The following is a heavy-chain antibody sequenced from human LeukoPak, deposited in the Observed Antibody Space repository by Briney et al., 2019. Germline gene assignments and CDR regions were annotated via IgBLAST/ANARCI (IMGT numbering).Heavy chain of an antibody. CDR2: ISGSGGST. CDR3: AASKVLWFGELCAFDI. CDR1: GFTFSSYA. V-gene: IGHV3-23*01. Sequence: PGGSLRLSCAASGFTFSSYAMSWVRQAPGKGLEWVSAISGSGGSTYYADSVKGRFTISRDNAKNSLYLQMNSLRAEDTAVYYCAASKVLWFGELCAFDIWGQGTMVTVSS. J-gene: IGHJ3*02. D-gene: IGHD3-10*01.